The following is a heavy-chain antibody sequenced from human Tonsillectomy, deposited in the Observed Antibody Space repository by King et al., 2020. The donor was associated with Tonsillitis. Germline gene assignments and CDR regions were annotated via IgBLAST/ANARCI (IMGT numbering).Heavy chain of an antibody. CDR3: AGVTVGGGYSYGSQGAFDY. V-gene: IGHV3-30*01. CDR2: ISYDGSNK. J-gene: IGHJ4*02. CDR1: GFTFSSYA. D-gene: IGHD5-18*01. Sequence: VQLVESGGGVVQPGRSLRLSCAASGFTFSSYAMHWVRQAPGKGLEWVAVISYDGSNKYYAGSVKGRFTISRDNSKNTLYLQMNSLRAEDTAVYYCAGVTVGGGYSYGSQGAFDYWGQGTLVTVSS.